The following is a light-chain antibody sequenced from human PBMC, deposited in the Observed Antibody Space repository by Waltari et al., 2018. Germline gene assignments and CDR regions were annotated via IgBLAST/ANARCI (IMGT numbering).Light chain of an antibody. V-gene: IGKV4-1*01. CDR1: QSILDSSNKRNY. J-gene: IGKJ1*01. CDR2: WAS. Sequence: DIVMTQSPDSLAVSLGERATIKCKSSQSILDSSNKRNYLGWYQQKPGQPPKLLIYWASTREFWVPDRFSGSVSGTDFTLTINSLQPEDVAVYYCQQYYSSPPAWTFGQGTKVEIK. CDR3: QQYYSSPPAWT.